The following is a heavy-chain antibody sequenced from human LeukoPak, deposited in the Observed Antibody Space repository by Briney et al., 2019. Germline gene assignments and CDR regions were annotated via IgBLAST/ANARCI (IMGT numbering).Heavy chain of an antibody. CDR2: IYYRGIT. J-gene: IGHJ5*02. Sequence: SETLSLTCTVSGGSISSSSYYWGWIRQPPGKGLEWIGNIYYRGITYYNPSLKSRVTISVDTSKNQFSLKLSSVTAADTAVYYCAKQPHAFDNWFDPWGQGTLSPSPQ. V-gene: IGHV4-39*01. D-gene: IGHD3-10*01. CDR1: GGSISSSSYY. CDR3: AKQPHAFDNWFDP.